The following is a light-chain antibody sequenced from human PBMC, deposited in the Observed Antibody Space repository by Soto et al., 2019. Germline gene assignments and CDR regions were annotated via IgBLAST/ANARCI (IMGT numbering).Light chain of an antibody. V-gene: IGKV1-39*01. CDR3: LQDYSSPLT. CDR2: AAS. J-gene: IGKJ1*01. CDR1: QSISSY. Sequence: DIQMTQSPSSLSASVGDRVTITCRASQSISSYLNWYQQKPGKAPKLLIYAASSLQSGVPSRFSGSGSGTDFTLSINGLQPEDFATYYCLQDYSSPLTFGQGTKVDIK.